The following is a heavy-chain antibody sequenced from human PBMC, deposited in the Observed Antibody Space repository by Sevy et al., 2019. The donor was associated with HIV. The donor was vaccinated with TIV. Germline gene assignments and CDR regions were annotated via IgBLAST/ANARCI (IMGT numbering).Heavy chain of an antibody. J-gene: IGHJ4*02. CDR3: ARDVLDSGSWYNDY. D-gene: IGHD6-13*01. Sequence: ASVKVSCKASGYTFTSYAMHWVRQAPGQRLEWMGWINAGNGNTKYSQKFQGRVTITRDTSASTAYMELSSLRSEDTAVYYCARDVLDSGSWYNDYWGQGTLVTVSS. V-gene: IGHV1-3*01. CDR2: INAGNGNT. CDR1: GYTFTSYA.